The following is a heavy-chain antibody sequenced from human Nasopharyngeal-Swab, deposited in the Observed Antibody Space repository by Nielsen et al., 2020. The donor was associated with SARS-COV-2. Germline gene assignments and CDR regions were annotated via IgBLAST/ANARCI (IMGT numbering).Heavy chain of an antibody. J-gene: IGHJ5*02. CDR2: TDPSDSYT. V-gene: IGHV5-10-1*01. D-gene: IGHD3-22*01. CDR3: ARQFRGYYDSSGPLSWFDP. Sequence: VRQMPGKGLEWMGRTDPSDSYTNYSPSFQGHVTISADKSISTAYLQWSSLKASDTAMYYCARQFRGYYDSSGPLSWFDPWGQGTLVTVSS.